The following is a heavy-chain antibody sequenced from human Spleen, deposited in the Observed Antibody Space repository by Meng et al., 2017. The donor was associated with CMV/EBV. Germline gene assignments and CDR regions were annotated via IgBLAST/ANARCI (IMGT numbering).Heavy chain of an antibody. J-gene: IGHJ5*01. CDR1: FSDYT. CDR2: VTPIVGMP. CDR3: ATSQCITANCRDAYNWFDS. V-gene: IGHV1-69*02. D-gene: IGHD3-10*01. Sequence: FSDYTISWVRQAPGQGLEWMGRVTPIVGMPRYAQFFQDRVTITADKFTSTTYMELTGLRSEDTAVYYCATSQCITANCRDAYNWFDSWGQGTLVTVS.